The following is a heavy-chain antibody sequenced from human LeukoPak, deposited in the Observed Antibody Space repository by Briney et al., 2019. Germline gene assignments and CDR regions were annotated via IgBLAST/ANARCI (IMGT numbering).Heavy chain of an antibody. CDR1: GFIPSNYA. J-gene: IGHJ4*02. V-gene: IGHV3-23*01. Sequence: GGSLRLSCAASGFIPSNYAMAWARLTPGKGLEWVSAICGSGGTTYYTDSVKGRFTISRDSSTNTLYLQLSSLRAGDTAIYYCARGGSVFAYFFDYWGQGTLVTVSS. CDR3: ARGGSVFAYFFDY. CDR2: ICGSGGTT. D-gene: IGHD3-10*01.